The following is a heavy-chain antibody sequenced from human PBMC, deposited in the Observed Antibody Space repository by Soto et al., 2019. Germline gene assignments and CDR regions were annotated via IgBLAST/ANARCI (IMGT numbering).Heavy chain of an antibody. V-gene: IGHV1-8*01. J-gene: IGHJ5*02. CDR1: VYTFTSYD. CDR3: ARGLFGYCSGGSCFGRNWFDP. CDR2: MNPNSGNT. D-gene: IGHD2-15*01. Sequence: QVQLVQSGAEVKKPGSSVQVSCKASVYTFTSYDINWVRQATGQGLEWMGWMNPNSGNTGYAQKFQGRVTMTRNTSISTAYMELSSLRSEETAVYYCARGLFGYCSGGSCFGRNWFDPWGQGTLVTVSS.